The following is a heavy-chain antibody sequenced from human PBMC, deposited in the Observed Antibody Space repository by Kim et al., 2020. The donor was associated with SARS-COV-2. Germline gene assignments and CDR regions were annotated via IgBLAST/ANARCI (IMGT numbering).Heavy chain of an antibody. CDR2: INPSGGST. CDR3: ARDLIAAAPDSYYYYGMDV. J-gene: IGHJ6*02. Sequence: ASVKVSCKASGYTFTSYYMHWVRQAPGQGLEWMGIINPSGGSTSYAQKFQGRVTMTRDTSTSTVYMELSSLRSEDTAVYYCARDLIAAAPDSYYYYGMDVWGQGTTVTVSS. D-gene: IGHD6-13*01. CDR1: GYTFTSYY. V-gene: IGHV1-46*01.